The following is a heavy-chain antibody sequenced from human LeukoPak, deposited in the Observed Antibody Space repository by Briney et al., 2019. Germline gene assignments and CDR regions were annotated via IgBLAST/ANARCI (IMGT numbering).Heavy chain of an antibody. CDR2: INSDESST. Sequence: GGSLRLSCAASGFTFSSYWMHWVRQAPGKGLVWVSRINSDESSTSYADSVKGRFTISRDNAKSTLYLQMNSLRAEDTAVYYCARSRRLYWYFDLWGRGTLVTVSS. D-gene: IGHD4-17*01. J-gene: IGHJ2*01. CDR1: GFTFSSYW. V-gene: IGHV3-74*01. CDR3: ARSRRLYWYFDL.